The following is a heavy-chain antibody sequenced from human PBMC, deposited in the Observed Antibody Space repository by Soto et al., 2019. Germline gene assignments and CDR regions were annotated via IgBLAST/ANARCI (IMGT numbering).Heavy chain of an antibody. J-gene: IGHJ6*02. CDR3: ARSYYDILTGFYYYYGMDV. Sequence: QLQLQESGPGLVKPSETLSLTCTVSGGSIRSSSYYWGWIRQPPGKGLEWIGNIYYSGSTYYNPSLKGRVTISVDTSKNQFSLKLSSVTAADTAVYYCARSYYDILTGFYYYYGMDVWGQGTTVTVSS. CDR2: IYYSGST. V-gene: IGHV4-39*01. D-gene: IGHD3-9*01. CDR1: GGSIRSSSYY.